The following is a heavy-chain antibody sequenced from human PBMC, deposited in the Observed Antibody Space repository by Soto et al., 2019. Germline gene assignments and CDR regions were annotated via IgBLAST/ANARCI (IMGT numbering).Heavy chain of an antibody. V-gene: IGHV3-30*18. Sequence: PGGSLRLSCAASGFTFSSYGMHWVRQAPGRGLEWVAVISYDGSNKYYADSVKGRFTISRDNSKNTLYLQMNSLRAEDTAVYYCAKDSGSYLGPGFFDYWGQGTLVTVSS. CDR3: AKDSGSYLGPGFFDY. J-gene: IGHJ4*02. CDR1: GFTFSSYG. D-gene: IGHD1-26*01. CDR2: ISYDGSNK.